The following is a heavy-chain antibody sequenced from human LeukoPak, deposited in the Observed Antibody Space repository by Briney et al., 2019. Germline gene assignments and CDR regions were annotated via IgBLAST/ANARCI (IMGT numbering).Heavy chain of an antibody. CDR2: IIPIFGTA. D-gene: IGHD3-22*01. CDR1: GGTFSSYA. J-gene: IGHJ2*01. V-gene: IGHV1-69*13. CDR3: ARGYGSSGYYHLPGWYFDL. Sequence: ASVKVSCKASGGTFSSYAISWVRQAPGQGLEWMGGIIPIFGTANYAQKFQGRATITADESTSTAYMELSSLRSEDTAVYYCARGYGSSGYYHLPGWYFDLWGRGTLVTVSS.